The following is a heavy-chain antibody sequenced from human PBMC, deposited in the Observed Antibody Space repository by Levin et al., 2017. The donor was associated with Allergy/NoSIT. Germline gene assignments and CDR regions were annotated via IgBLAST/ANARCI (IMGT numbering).Heavy chain of an antibody. V-gene: IGHV3-7*01. CDR1: GFSLSDYW. CDR3: ARDRRRAAVAGC. D-gene: IGHD6-19*01. Sequence: GESLKISCAASGFSLSDYWMIWVRQAPGKGLEWVANIKQDGSEVSYVDSVKGRFTISRDNAEKSVFLQMNSLRVEDTAVYYCARDRRRAAVAGCWGQGTLVTVSS. CDR2: IKQDGSEV. J-gene: IGHJ4*02.